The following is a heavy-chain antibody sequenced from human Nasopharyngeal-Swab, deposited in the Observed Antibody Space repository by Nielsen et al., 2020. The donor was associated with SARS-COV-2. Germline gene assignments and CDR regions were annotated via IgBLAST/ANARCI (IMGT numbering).Heavy chain of an antibody. J-gene: IGHJ5*02. Sequence: SETLSLTCTVSGGSISSGGYYWSWIRQHPGKGLEWIGYIYYSGSTYYNPSLKSRVTISVDTSKNQFSLKLSSVTAADTAVYYCARQVRGIAAAGTWFDPWGQGTLVTVSS. CDR3: ARQVRGIAAAGTWFDP. CDR1: GGSISSGGYY. V-gene: IGHV4-39*01. D-gene: IGHD6-13*01. CDR2: IYYSGST.